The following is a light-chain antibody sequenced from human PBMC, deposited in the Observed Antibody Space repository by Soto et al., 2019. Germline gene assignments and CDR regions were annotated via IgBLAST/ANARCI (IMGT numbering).Light chain of an antibody. V-gene: IGKV3-11*01. J-gene: IGKJ3*01. Sequence: EIVLTQSPATLSLSPGERATLSCRASQSVSSYLAWYQQKPGQAPRLLLYDASNRATGIPARFSGSGSGTDFTLTISSLEPEDLAVYYCQQRSNWPTFGPGTKVDIK. CDR1: QSVSSY. CDR2: DAS. CDR3: QQRSNWPT.